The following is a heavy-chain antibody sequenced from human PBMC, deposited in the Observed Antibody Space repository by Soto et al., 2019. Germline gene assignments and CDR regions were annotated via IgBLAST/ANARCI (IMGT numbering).Heavy chain of an antibody. CDR2: IYAGDSDT. Sequence: GESLKISCKGSGYTFTNYWIAWVRQMPGKGLEWMGLIYAGDSDTKYSPSFQGQVTVSVDKSINTAYLHLTSLRASDTAMYYCARDVSYYGTKSYYREGTYEFDTWGQGTLVTVSS. J-gene: IGHJ5*02. V-gene: IGHV5-51*01. CDR3: ARDVSYYGTKSYYREGTYEFDT. CDR1: GYTFTNYW. D-gene: IGHD3-10*01.